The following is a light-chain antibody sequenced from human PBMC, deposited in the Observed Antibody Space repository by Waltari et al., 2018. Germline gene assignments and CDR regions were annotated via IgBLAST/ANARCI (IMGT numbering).Light chain of an antibody. V-gene: IGLV1-47*01. CDR2: RSN. CDR1: NSNIGSNY. CDR3: AAWDDSLSAWV. J-gene: IGLJ3*02. Sequence: QSVLTPPPSASGTPGQRVTISSSGSNSNIGSNYVYWYQQLPGTAPKLLIYRSNQRLSGVPDRFSASKSGTSASLAISGLRSEDEADYYCAAWDDSLSAWVFGGGTKLTVL.